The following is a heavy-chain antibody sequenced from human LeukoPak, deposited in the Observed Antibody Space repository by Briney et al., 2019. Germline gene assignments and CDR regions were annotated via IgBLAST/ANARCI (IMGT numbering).Heavy chain of an antibody. CDR1: GFTVSNNY. D-gene: IGHD1-1*01. J-gene: IGHJ5*02. CDR3: VKAIQLKRQGWFDP. V-gene: IGHV3-53*04. Sequence: GGSLRLSCAASGFTVSNNYMNWVRQAPGKGLEWVSVIYSGGSTYYADSVKGRFTISRHNSNNTLYLQMNSLRDEDTAVYYCVKAIQLKRQGWFDPWGQGTLVTVSS. CDR2: IYSGGST.